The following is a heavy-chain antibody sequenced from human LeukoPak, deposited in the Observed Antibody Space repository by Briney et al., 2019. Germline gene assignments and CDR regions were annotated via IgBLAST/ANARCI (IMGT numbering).Heavy chain of an antibody. CDR2: TYYKSRWFS. V-gene: IGHV6-1*01. CDR1: GESVSSNSAA. CDR3: ASDSSGLFDN. J-gene: IGHJ4*02. Sequence: SQTLSLTCAISGESVSSNSAAWNWIRQSPSRGLDWLGRTYYKSRWFSDYAVSVKSRLTINADTSKNQFSLQLNSVTSEDTAVYYCASDSSGLFDNWGQGNLVTVSS. D-gene: IGHD3-22*01.